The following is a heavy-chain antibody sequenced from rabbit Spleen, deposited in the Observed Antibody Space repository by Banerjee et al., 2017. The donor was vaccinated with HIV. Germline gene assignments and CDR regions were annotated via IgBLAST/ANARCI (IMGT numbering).Heavy chain of an antibody. CDR2: IYAGSSGTT. CDR1: GFSFISGYY. J-gene: IGHJ6*01. CDR3: ARDTGSSFSTYGMDL. V-gene: IGHV1S40*01. Sequence: QSLVESGGGLLKPGASLTLPCRASGFSFISGYYMCWGLQAPGKGLEWIAYIYAGSSGTTYYASWAKGRFPISKTSSTTVTLQMTRLTAADTATYFCARDTGSSFSTYGMDLWGPGTLVTVS. D-gene: IGHD8-1*01.